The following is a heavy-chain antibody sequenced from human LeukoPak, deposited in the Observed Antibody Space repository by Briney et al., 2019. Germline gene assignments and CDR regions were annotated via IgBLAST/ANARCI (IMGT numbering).Heavy chain of an antibody. J-gene: IGHJ4*02. D-gene: IGHD3-10*01. CDR2: INPYSGVT. Sequence: ASVKVSCKASGYTFTGYYMHWVRQAPGQGLEWMGWINPYSGVTNYAQKFQGRVTMTRDTSISTAYMELSRLRSDDTAVYYCGRALLGGSDIYTPFSYWGQGTLVTVSS. CDR1: GYTFTGYY. CDR3: GRALLGGSDIYTPFSY. V-gene: IGHV1-2*02.